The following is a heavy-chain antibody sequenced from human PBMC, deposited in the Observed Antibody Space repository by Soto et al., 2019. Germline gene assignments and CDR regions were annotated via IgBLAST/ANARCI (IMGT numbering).Heavy chain of an antibody. J-gene: IGHJ4*02. CDR2: ISSNGGST. V-gene: IGHV3-64*04. Sequence: PGGSLRLSCSASGFTFSSYAMHWVRQAPGKGLEYVSAISSNGGSTYYADSAKGRFTISRDNSKNTLYLQMNSRRAEDTAVYYCAKAAVDIVVVPAAHDFDYWGQGTLVTVSS. CDR3: AKAAVDIVVVPAAHDFDY. CDR1: GFTFSSYA. D-gene: IGHD2-2*01.